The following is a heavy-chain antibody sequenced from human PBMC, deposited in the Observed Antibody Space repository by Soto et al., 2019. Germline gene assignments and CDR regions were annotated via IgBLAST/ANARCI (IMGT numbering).Heavy chain of an antibody. D-gene: IGHD6-25*01. J-gene: IGHJ5*02. Sequence: QVQLQQWGAGLLKPSETLSLSCAVYGGSFSGYYWSWIRQPPGKGLEWIGEINHSGSTNYNPSLKSRVTISADPSKNQFSLKLSSVTAADTAVYYCARRGIAAPYNWFDPWGQGTLVTVSS. CDR3: ARRGIAAPYNWFDP. CDR2: INHSGST. CDR1: GGSFSGYY. V-gene: IGHV4-34*01.